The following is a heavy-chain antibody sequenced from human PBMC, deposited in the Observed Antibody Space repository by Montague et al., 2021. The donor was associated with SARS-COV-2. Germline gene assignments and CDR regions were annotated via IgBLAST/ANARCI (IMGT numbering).Heavy chain of an antibody. D-gene: IGHD4-23*01. V-gene: IGHV4-59*01. Sequence: SETLSLTCTVSGGSITGYYWSWLRRFPGKGLEWIAYIYDGGAVNYNPSLRSRVTISTDTSKNQLSLKVNSVTAADTAVYYCVRDHPYGGPRGAYDIWGQGTVVTVSS. CDR1: GGSITGYY. CDR3: VRDHPYGGPRGAYDI. J-gene: IGHJ3*02. CDR2: IYDGGAV.